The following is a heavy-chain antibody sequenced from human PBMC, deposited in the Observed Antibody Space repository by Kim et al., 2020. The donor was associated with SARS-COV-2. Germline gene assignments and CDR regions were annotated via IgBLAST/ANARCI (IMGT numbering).Heavy chain of an antibody. CDR2: IKSKTDGGTT. CDR3: TTALRIRSRYYFDY. D-gene: IGHD3-3*02. Sequence: GGSLRLSCAASGFTFSNAWMSWVRQAPGKGLEWVGRIKSKTDGGTTDYAAPVKGRFTISRDDSKNTLYLQMNSLKTEDTAVYYCTTALRIRSRYYFDYWGQGTLVTVSS. V-gene: IGHV3-15*01. CDR1: GFTFSNAW. J-gene: IGHJ4*02.